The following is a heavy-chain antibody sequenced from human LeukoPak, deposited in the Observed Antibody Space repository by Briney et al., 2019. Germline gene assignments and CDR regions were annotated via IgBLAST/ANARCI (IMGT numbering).Heavy chain of an antibody. CDR2: FLYSGST. Sequence: SETLSLTCTVSGGSINSHNNYWGWIRQSPGKGLEWIGSFLYSGSTYYNPSLKSRVTISVDTSKNQFSLKLSSVTAADTAVYSCASYSSGWYNAFDIWGQGTMVTVSS. D-gene: IGHD6-19*01. CDR3: ASYSSGWYNAFDI. V-gene: IGHV4-39*07. CDR1: GGSINSHNNY. J-gene: IGHJ3*02.